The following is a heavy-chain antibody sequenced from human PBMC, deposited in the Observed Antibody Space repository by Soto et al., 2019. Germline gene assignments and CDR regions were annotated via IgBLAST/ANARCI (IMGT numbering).Heavy chain of an antibody. CDR1: GGSISSSSYY. J-gene: IGHJ5*02. D-gene: IGHD3-22*01. V-gene: IGHV4-39*01. CDR2: IYYSGST. Sequence: SETLSLTCTVSGGSISSSSYYWGWIRQPPGKGLEWIGSIYYSGSTYYNPSLKGRVTISVDTSKNQFSLKLSSVTAADTAVYYCARHKDSSGPSGGWFDPWGQGTLVTVSS. CDR3: ARHKDSSGPSGGWFDP.